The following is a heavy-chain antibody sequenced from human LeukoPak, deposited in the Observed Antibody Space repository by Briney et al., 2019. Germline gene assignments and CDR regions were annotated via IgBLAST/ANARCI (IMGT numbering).Heavy chain of an antibody. Sequence: SETLSLTCTVSGGSISSGSYYWSWIRQPAGKGLEWIGRIYTSGSTNYNPSLKSRVTISVDTSKNQFSLKLSSVTATDTAVYYCARATSGGPPYYYYYYMDVWGKGTTVTISS. CDR1: GGSISSGSYY. CDR2: IYTSGST. J-gene: IGHJ6*03. CDR3: ARATSGGPPYYYYYYMDV. D-gene: IGHD2/OR15-2a*01. V-gene: IGHV4-61*02.